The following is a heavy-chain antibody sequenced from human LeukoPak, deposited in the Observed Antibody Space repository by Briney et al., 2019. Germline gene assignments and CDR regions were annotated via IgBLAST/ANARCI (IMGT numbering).Heavy chain of an antibody. Sequence: ASVKVSCKASGYTFTSYAMHWVRQAPGQRLEWMGWINAGNGNTKYSPKFQGRVTITTDTSASTAYIELSSLRSEDTAVYYCARETSEDYDILTGYLPWGQGTLVTVSS. V-gene: IGHV1-3*01. CDR2: INAGNGNT. CDR3: ARETSEDYDILTGYLP. CDR1: GYTFTSYA. J-gene: IGHJ5*02. D-gene: IGHD3-9*01.